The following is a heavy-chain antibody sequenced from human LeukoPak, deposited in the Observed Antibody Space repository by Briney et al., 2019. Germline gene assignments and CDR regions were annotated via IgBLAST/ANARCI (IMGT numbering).Heavy chain of an antibody. Sequence: GGSLRLSCAASGFTFSSYSMNWVRPAPGKGLEWVSYISSSSSTIYYADSVKGRFTISRDNAKNSLYLQMNSLRAEDTAVYYCARDAGGGSYYEEYFQHWGQGTLVTVSS. CDR2: ISSSSSTI. CDR3: ARDAGGGSYYEEYFQH. J-gene: IGHJ1*01. CDR1: GFTFSSYS. D-gene: IGHD1-26*01. V-gene: IGHV3-48*04.